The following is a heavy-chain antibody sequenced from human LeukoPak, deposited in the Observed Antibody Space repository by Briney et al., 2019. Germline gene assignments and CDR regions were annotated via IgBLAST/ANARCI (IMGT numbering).Heavy chain of an antibody. V-gene: IGHV4-30-2*05. D-gene: IGHD6-13*01. CDR2: IYYSGST. Sequence: SQTLSLTCAVSGGSISSGGYSWSWIRQPPGKGLEWIGYIYYSGSTYYNPSLKSRVTISVDTSKNHFSLKLSSVTAADTAVYYCARDRIAAAIGMDVWGQGTTVTVSS. CDR3: ARDRIAAAIGMDV. J-gene: IGHJ6*02. CDR1: GGSISSGGYS.